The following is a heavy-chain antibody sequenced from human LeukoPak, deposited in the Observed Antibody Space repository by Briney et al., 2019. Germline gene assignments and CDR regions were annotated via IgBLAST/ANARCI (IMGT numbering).Heavy chain of an antibody. CDR3: ASARDPGRFLEWLPLDY. V-gene: IGHV3-30-3*01. CDR1: GFTFSSYA. D-gene: IGHD3-3*01. CDR2: ISYDGSNK. Sequence: GRSLRLSCAASGFTFSSYAMHWVRQAPGKGLEWVAVISYDGSNKYYADSVKGRSTISRDNSKNTLYLQMNSLRAEDTAVYYCASARDPGRFLEWLPLDYWGQGTLVTVSS. J-gene: IGHJ4*02.